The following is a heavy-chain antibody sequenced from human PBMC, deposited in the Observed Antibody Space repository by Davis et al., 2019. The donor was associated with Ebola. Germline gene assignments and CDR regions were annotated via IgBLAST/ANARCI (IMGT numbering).Heavy chain of an antibody. Sequence: AASVKVSCKAYGYTFTSYDINWVRQATGQGLEWMGWMSPNSGKTAYAQRFQGRLTMTRDTSIDTFYMELSSLRSEDTAVYYCARGVYCSGGSCYSGKWYDPWGQGTLVTVSS. D-gene: IGHD2-15*01. CDR3: ARGVYCSGGSCYSGKWYDP. CDR2: MSPNSGKT. V-gene: IGHV1-8*01. J-gene: IGHJ5*02. CDR1: GYTFTSYD.